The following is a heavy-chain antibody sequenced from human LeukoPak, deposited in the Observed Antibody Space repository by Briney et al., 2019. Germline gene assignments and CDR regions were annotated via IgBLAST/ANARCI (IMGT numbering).Heavy chain of an antibody. Sequence: GGSLRLSCVASGFTFSNYVMDWVRQAPGKGLQWVASISIGTGSTYYADFVKGRFTISRDTSRNTLYLQMNSLEIEDTAVYYCAKSGRATDYWVQGTLVTVSS. CDR1: GFTFSNYV. CDR2: ISIGTGST. CDR3: AKSGRATDY. D-gene: IGHD6-13*01. J-gene: IGHJ4*02. V-gene: IGHV3-23*01.